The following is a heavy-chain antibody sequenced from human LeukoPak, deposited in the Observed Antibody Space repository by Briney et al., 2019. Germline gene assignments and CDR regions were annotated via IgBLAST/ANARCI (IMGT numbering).Heavy chain of an antibody. D-gene: IGHD3-10*01. CDR3: ARAHRPTMLRGVGWFDP. V-gene: IGHV4-34*01. CDR1: GGSFSGYY. Sequence: SETLSLTCAVYGGSFSGYYWSWIRQPPGKGLEWIGEINHSGSTNYNPSLKSRVTISVDTSKNQFSLKLSSVTAADTAAYYCARAHRPTMLRGVGWFDPCGQGTLVTVST. CDR2: INHSGST. J-gene: IGHJ5*02.